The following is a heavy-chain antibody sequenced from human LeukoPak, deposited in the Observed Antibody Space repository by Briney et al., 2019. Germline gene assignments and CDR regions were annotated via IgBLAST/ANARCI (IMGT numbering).Heavy chain of an antibody. CDR1: GGSISSSSYY. V-gene: IGHV4-39*01. Sequence: SETLSLTCTVSGGSISSSSYYWGWIRQPPWEGLEWIGSIYYSGSTYYNPSLKSRVTISVDTSKNQFSLKLSSVTAADTAVYYCARPAGGAAPFGYWGQGTLVTVSS. J-gene: IGHJ4*02. CDR2: IYYSGST. D-gene: IGHD2-8*02. CDR3: ARPAGGAAPFGY.